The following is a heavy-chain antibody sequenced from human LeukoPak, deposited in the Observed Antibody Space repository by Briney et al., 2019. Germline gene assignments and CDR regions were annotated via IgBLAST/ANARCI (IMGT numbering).Heavy chain of an antibody. CDR1: GGSISSYY. CDR3: ARGQLELPLFYYYYMDV. J-gene: IGHJ6*03. D-gene: IGHD1-7*01. Sequence: SETLSLTCTVSGGSISSYYWSWVRQPAGKGLEWIGRIYTSGSTYYNTSLKSRVPISVDTTKNQFSLKLSSVTAADTAVYYCARGQLELPLFYYYYMDVWGKGTTVTVSS. CDR2: IYTSGST. V-gene: IGHV4-4*07.